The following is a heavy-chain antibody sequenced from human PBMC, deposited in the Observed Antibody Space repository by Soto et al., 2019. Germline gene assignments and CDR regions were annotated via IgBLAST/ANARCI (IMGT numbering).Heavy chain of an antibody. CDR3: ARKTDGSGTHPRAFYFDY. V-gene: IGHV1-2*02. J-gene: IGHJ4*02. Sequence: QVQLVQSGAEVKKPGASVKVSCKASGYTFTGYYIHWVRQAPGQGLEWMGWINPNSGGTNSAQKFQGRVTMTRDTSISTAYMELSSLTSDDTAAYYCARKTDGSGTHPRAFYFDYWGQGTLVTLSS. CDR2: INPNSGGT. CDR1: GYTFTGYY. D-gene: IGHD3-10*01.